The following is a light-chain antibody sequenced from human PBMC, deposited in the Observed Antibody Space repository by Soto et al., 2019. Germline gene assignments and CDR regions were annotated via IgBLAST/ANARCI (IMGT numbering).Light chain of an antibody. Sequence: QSVLTQPASVSGSPGQSITISRTGTSSDVGGYNFVSWYQHHPGKAPQLIIYDVSNRPSGVSNRFSGSKSGNTASLTISGLQAEDEADYYCNSYTSSTTVVVFGGGTKLTVL. V-gene: IGLV2-14*03. CDR3: NSYTSSTTVVV. CDR1: SSDVGGYNF. CDR2: DVS. J-gene: IGLJ2*01.